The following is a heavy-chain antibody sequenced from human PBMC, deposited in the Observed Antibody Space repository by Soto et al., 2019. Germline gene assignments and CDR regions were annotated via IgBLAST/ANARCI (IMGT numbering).Heavy chain of an antibody. D-gene: IGHD2-8*01. CDR3: AKHCTNGVCYVDY. Sequence: GGSLRLSCAASGFTFSSYAMSWVRQAPGKGLEWVSAIFGTSGSTNYADSVKGRFTISRDNSKNTLYLQMNSLRVEDTAVYYCAKHCTNGVCYVDYWGQGTLVTVSS. CDR2: IFGTSGST. V-gene: IGHV3-23*01. CDR1: GFTFSSYA. J-gene: IGHJ4*02.